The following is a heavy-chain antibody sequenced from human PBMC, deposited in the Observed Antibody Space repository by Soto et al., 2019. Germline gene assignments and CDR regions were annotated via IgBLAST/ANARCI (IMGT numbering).Heavy chain of an antibody. Sequence: GASVKVSCKASGGTFSSYAISWVRQAPGQGLEWMGGIIPIFGTANYAQKFQGRVTITADESTSTAYMELSSLRSEDTAVYYCARDWAVAGRGGDYFDYWGQGTLVTVSS. V-gene: IGHV1-69*13. CDR3: ARDWAVAGRGGDYFDY. J-gene: IGHJ4*02. D-gene: IGHD6-19*01. CDR2: IIPIFGTA. CDR1: GGTFSSYA.